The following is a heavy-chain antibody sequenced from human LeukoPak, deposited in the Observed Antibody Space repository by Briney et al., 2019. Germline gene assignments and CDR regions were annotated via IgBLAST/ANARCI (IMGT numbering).Heavy chain of an antibody. CDR2: IYYSGST. D-gene: IGHD4-11*01. J-gene: IGHJ4*02. CDR3: ARLGDDYGNYVIGY. CDR1: GGSISSNNYY. Sequence: SETLSLTCTVSGGSISSNNYYWGWIRQPPGKGLEWIGNIYYSGSTYYNPSLKSRVSISVDTSKNQFSLRLSSVTAADTAVYYCARLGDDYGNYVIGYWGQGTLVTVSS. V-gene: IGHV4-39*01.